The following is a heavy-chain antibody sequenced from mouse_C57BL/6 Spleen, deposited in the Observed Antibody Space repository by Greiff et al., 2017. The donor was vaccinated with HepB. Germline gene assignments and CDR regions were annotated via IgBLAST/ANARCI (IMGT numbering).Heavy chain of an antibody. Sequence: VQLKESGPELVKPGASVKIPCKASGYTFTDYNMDWVKQSHGKSLEWIGDINPNNGGTIYNQKFKGKATLTVVKSSSTAYMELRSLTSEDTAVYYCARSGGTTVVAHFDYWGQGTTLTVSS. J-gene: IGHJ2*01. CDR2: INPNNGGT. CDR1: GYTFTDYN. V-gene: IGHV1-18*01. D-gene: IGHD1-1*01. CDR3: ARSGGTTVVAHFDY.